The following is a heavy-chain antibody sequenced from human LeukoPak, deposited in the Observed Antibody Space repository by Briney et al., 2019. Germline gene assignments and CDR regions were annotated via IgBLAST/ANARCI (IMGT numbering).Heavy chain of an antibody. CDR3: ARLRGDCGGDCYTDTPTDAFDI. CDR1: GGSFSGYY. Sequence: SETLSLTCAVYGGSFSGYYWSWIRQPPGKGLEWIGEINHSGSTNYNPSLKSLVTISVDTSKNKFSLKLSSVTAADTAVYYCARLRGDCGGDCYTDTPTDAFDIWGQGTMVTVSS. CDR2: INHSGST. V-gene: IGHV4-34*01. J-gene: IGHJ3*02. D-gene: IGHD2-21*02.